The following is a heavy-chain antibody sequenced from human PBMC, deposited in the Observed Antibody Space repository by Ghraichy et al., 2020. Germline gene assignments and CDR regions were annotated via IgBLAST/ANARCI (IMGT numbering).Heavy chain of an antibody. CDR2: IVVGSGNT. CDR3: AVIVVAPAAPQSGDAFDI. D-gene: IGHD2-2*01. V-gene: IGHV1-58*01. CDR1: GFTFTSSA. J-gene: IGHJ3*02. Sequence: SVKVSCKASGFTFTSSAVQWVRQARGQRLEWIGWIVVGSGNTNYAQKFQERVTITRDMSTSTAYMELSSLRSEDTAVYYCAVIVVAPAAPQSGDAFDIWGQGTMVTVSS.